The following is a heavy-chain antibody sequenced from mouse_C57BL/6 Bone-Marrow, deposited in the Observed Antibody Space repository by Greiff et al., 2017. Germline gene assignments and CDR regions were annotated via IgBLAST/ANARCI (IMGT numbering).Heavy chain of an antibody. Sequence: QVQLQQSGAELARPGASVKLSCKASGYTFTSYGISWVKQRTGQGLEWIGEIYPRSGNTYYNAKFKGKATLTADKSSSTAYMELRSLTSEDSAVYFCARSEYLLLRFYAMDYWGQGTSVTVSS. CDR3: ARSEYLLLRFYAMDY. J-gene: IGHJ4*01. D-gene: IGHD1-1*01. CDR2: IYPRSGNT. CDR1: GYTFTSYG. V-gene: IGHV1-81*01.